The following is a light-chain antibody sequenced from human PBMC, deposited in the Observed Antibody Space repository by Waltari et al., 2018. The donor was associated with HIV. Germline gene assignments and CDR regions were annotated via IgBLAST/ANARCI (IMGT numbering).Light chain of an antibody. CDR2: EVA. CDR1: SSAIGPYDL. Sequence: SAPTQPASLSGSPGQPLSLSCSGTSSAIGPYDLVSWFQQFPAKAPKLIIYEVAARPSGGTARFAAAKSWNTASTTCSALQADDGADYQCFTYAGNGAYAIGTGTKVTVL. J-gene: IGLJ1*01. CDR3: FTYAGNGAYA. V-gene: IGLV2-23*02.